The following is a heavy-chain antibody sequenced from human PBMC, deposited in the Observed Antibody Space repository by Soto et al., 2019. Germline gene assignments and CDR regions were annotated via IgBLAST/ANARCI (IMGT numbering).Heavy chain of an antibody. J-gene: IGHJ6*02. CDR2: IVVATDTT. V-gene: IGHV1-58*01. CDR1: GFTFRSSA. CDR3: AADITARMDA. D-gene: IGHD3-3*01. Sequence: SVKVSCKTSGFTFRSSAVQWARQARGQRLEWIGWIVVATDTTNYSEKFQERVRLTSDMSRNTAYMELSSRRSDDTAVYYCAADITARMDAWGQGTLVTVSS.